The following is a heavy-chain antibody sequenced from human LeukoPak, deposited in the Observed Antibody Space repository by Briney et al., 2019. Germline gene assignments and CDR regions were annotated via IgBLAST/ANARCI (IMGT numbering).Heavy chain of an antibody. CDR3: ARDPPYYDNSGYYYDY. J-gene: IGHJ4*02. D-gene: IGHD3-22*01. CDR1: GFTFGPYS. Sequence: GGSLRLSCAASGFTFGPYSVNWGRQAPGKGLEWVSSISGSSLYIYYADSVKGRFTISRDNAKNSLYLQMNSLRAEDTAVYYCARDPPYYDNSGYYYDYWGQGTLVTVSS. V-gene: IGHV3-21*01. CDR2: ISGSSLYI.